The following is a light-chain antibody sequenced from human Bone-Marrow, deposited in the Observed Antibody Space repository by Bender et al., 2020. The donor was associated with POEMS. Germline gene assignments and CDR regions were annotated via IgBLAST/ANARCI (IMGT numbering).Light chain of an antibody. CDR3: SAWDGILNGWV. Sequence: GGNAVNWWQQLPGTAPKLLIYGNDQRPSGVPDRFSGSKSGTSAFLAISGLQSEDEADYFCSAWDGILNGWVFGGGTELTVL. CDR2: GND. V-gene: IGLV1-44*01. J-gene: IGLJ3*02. CDR1: GGNA.